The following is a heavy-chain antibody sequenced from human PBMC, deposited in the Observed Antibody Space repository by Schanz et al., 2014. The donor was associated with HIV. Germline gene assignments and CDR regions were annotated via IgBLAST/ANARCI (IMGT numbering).Heavy chain of an antibody. D-gene: IGHD6-6*01. Sequence: QVQLVESGGGVVQPGRPLRLSCAASGFTFSSYGMYWVRQAPGKGLEWVAVISHDGSKKYYADSVRGRITISRDNSKNTLYLQMNSLRADDTAVYYCAKGWRGYSISSLVDYWGQGSLVTVSS. CDR1: GFTFSSYG. V-gene: IGHV3-30*18. CDR3: AKGWRGYSISSLVDY. J-gene: IGHJ4*02. CDR2: ISHDGSKK.